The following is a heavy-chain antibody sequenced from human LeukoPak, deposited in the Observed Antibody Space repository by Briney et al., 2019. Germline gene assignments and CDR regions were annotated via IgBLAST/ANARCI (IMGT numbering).Heavy chain of an antibody. CDR1: GYTFTSYG. D-gene: IGHD5-12*01. V-gene: IGHV1-18*01. CDR2: ISAYNGNT. Sequence: ASVKLSCNASGYTFTSYGISWVRHAPGPGLELMGWISAYNGNTNYAQKLQGRVNMTTDTSTRTAYMELRSLRSDATAVYYCERVGPEYSGYYFDYWGQGTLVTVSS. CDR3: ERVGPEYSGYYFDY. J-gene: IGHJ4*02.